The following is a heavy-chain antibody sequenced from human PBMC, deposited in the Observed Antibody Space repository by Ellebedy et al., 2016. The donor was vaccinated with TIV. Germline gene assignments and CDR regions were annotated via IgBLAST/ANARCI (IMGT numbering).Heavy chain of an antibody. CDR2: ISSSGVSA. CDR1: GITFSNYA. D-gene: IGHD3-10*01. J-gene: IGHJ2*01. Sequence: GESLKISCAASGITFSNYAMSWVRQAPGKVQEWVSTISSSGVSANYADSVKGRFTISRDNAKNTLYLQMNSLGAEDTAVYYCAKDPVRGNYGYFDLWGRGTLVTVSS. CDR3: AKDPVRGNYGYFDL. V-gene: IGHV3-23*01.